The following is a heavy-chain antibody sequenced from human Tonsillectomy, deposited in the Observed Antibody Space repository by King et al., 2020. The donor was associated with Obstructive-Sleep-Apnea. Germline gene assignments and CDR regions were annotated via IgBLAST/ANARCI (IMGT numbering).Heavy chain of an antibody. V-gene: IGHV3-30-3*01. D-gene: IGHD6-19*01. CDR1: GFTFSSYA. Sequence: VQLVESGGGVVQPGRSLRLSCAASGFTFSSYAMHWFRQAPGKGLEWVAVISYDGSNKYYAASVKGRFTISRDNSKNTLYLQMNSLRAEDTAVYYCARDQWLVPGDYWRQGTLVTVSS. J-gene: IGHJ4*02. CDR2: ISYDGSNK. CDR3: ARDQWLVPGDY.